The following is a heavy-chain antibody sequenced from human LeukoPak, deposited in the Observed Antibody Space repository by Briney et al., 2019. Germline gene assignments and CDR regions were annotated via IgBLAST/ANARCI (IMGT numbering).Heavy chain of an antibody. CDR1: GFTFSNAW. J-gene: IGHJ4*02. CDR3: TTDPNCSGGSCYSGPYYFDY. V-gene: IGHV3-15*01. D-gene: IGHD2-15*01. Sequence: PGGSLRLSCAASGFTFSNAWMSWVRQAPGKGLEWVRRIKSKTDGGTTDYAAPVKGRFTISRDDSKNTLYLQMNSLKTEDTAVYYCTTDPNCSGGSCYSGPYYFDYWGQGTLVTVSS. CDR2: IKSKTDGGTT.